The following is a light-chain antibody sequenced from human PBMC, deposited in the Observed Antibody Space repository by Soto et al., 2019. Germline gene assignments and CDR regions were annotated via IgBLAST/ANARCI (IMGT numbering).Light chain of an antibody. Sequence: DIQMTQSPSSLSASVGDRVTITCRASQAIDRWLAWYQQKPGKAPKVLIYAASNLRSGVPSRFSGSGSGIDFSLTISSLQSEDFAVYYCQQYNNWPPWTFGQGTKVEIK. J-gene: IGKJ1*01. CDR2: AAS. V-gene: IGKV1D-16*01. CDR3: QQYNNWPPWT. CDR1: QAIDRW.